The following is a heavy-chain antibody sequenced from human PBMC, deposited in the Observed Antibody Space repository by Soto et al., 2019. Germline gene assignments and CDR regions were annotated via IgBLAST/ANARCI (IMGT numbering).Heavy chain of an antibody. V-gene: IGHV1-69*01. CDR3: ERRKYDSSGYGSKNAFDL. D-gene: IGHD3-22*01. Sequence: QVQLVQSGAEVKKPGSSVKVSCKASGGTFSSYAISWVRQAPGQGLEWMGGIIPIFGTANYAQKFQGRVTITADESTSTPYMELSSLRSEDTAVYYCERRKYDSSGYGSKNAFDLWGKGTMVTVST. CDR1: GGTFSSYA. J-gene: IGHJ3*01. CDR2: IIPIFGTA.